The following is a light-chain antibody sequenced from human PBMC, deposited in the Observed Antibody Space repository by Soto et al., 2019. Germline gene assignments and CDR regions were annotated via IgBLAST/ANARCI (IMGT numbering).Light chain of an antibody. J-gene: IGKJ1*01. CDR1: QSVASSF. V-gene: IGKV3-20*01. CDR2: GAS. Sequence: EIVLTHSPGTLSLSPGERVILSCSASQSVASSFLAWYHQRPGQAPRLLIYGASARATGIPDRFSGGGSGTDFTLTISGLEPEDFAVYYCQQYHNSPRTFGQGTKVDIK. CDR3: QQYHNSPRT.